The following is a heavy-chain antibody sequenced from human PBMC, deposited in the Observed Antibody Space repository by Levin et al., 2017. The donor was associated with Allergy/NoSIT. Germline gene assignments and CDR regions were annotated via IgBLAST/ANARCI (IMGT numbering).Heavy chain of an antibody. CDR3: AKNGIPPVASYYYYGMDG. Sequence: PGGSLRLSCAASGFTFSSYGMHWVRQAPGKGLEWVAVISYDGSNKYYADSVKGRFTISRDNSKNTLYLQMNSLRAEDTAVYYCAKNGIPPVASYYYYGMDGWGQGTTVTVSS. CDR2: ISYDGSNK. V-gene: IGHV3-30*18. D-gene: IGHD6-19*01. CDR1: GFTFSSYG. J-gene: IGHJ6*02.